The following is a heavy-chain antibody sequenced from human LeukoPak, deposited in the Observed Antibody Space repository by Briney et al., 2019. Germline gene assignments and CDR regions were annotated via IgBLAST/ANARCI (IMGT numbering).Heavy chain of an antibody. CDR3: ARATITMAVGVPADAFDI. D-gene: IGHD5-24*01. V-gene: IGHV4-4*07. CDR2: IYTSGST. Sequence: SETLSLTCTVSGGSISSYYWSWIRQPAGKGLEWIGRIYTSGSTNYNPSLKSRVTMSVDTSKNQFSLEMSSVTAADAAVYYCARATITMAVGVPADAFDIWGQGTVVTVSS. CDR1: GGSISSYY. J-gene: IGHJ3*02.